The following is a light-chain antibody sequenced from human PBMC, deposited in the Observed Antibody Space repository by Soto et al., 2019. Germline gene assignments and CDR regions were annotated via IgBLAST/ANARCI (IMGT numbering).Light chain of an antibody. V-gene: IGKV2-28*01. CDR2: LGS. J-gene: IGKJ1*01. CDR3: MQALQTRT. CDR1: ESLLHSNGYNY. Sequence: EIVMTQSPLSLPVTPVEPASISCRSSESLLHSNGYNYLDWYLQKPGQSPQLLIYLGSYRASGVPDRFSGSGSGTDFTLKISRVEAEDVGVYYCMQALQTRTFGQGTKVDI.